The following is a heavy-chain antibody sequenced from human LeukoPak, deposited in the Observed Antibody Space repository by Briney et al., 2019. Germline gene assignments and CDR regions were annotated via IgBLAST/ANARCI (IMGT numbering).Heavy chain of an antibody. CDR1: GFNFSTYA. Sequence: PGGSLRLSCSAPGFNFSTYAMYWVRQAPGKGLEYVSAISKNGGSTYYADSVKGRFTISRDNSKNTLYLQMSSLRAEDTAVYYCVKSDWFDPWGQGTLVTVSS. CDR3: VKSDWFDP. CDR2: ISKNGGST. V-gene: IGHV3-64D*08. J-gene: IGHJ5*02.